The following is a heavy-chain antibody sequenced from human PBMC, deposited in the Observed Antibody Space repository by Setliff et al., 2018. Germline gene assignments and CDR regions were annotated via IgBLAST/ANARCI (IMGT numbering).Heavy chain of an antibody. CDR2: IVQSSDV. D-gene: IGHD1-20*01. CDR1: GFTFRDYS. J-gene: IGHJ4*02. V-gene: IGHV3-23*01. Sequence: GGSLRLSCATSGFTFRDYSLVWVRQAPGKGLEWVSGIVQSSDVVYADSVKCRFIMSRDNSRNTISLQINDLRVEDTATYYCAKDRVPDGIWEFDSWGQGLLVTVSS. CDR3: AKDRVPDGIWEFDS.